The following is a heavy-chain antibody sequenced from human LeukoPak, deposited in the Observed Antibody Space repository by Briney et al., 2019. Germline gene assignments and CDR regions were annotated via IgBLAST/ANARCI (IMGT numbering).Heavy chain of an antibody. D-gene: IGHD2-15*01. CDR3: ARLQRNCSGGSCYYFDY. CDR1: GGSISNNNYY. CDR2: IYYSGTT. Sequence: PSGTPSLTCTVSGGSISNNNYYWGWIRQPPGKGLEWIGNIYYSGTTYYNPSLKSRVTISVDTSKNQISLRLSSVTAADTAVYYCARLQRNCSGGSCYYFDYWGQGTLVTVSS. J-gene: IGHJ4*02. V-gene: IGHV4-39*01.